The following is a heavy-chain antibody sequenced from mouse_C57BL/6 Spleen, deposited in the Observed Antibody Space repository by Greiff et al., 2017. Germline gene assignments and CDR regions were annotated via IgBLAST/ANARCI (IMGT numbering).Heavy chain of an antibody. CDR2: INPSTGGT. J-gene: IGHJ4*01. CDR1: GYSFTGYY. V-gene: IGHV1-42*01. CDR3: ARPYGYYAMDY. Sequence: EVQRVEPGPELVKPGASVKISCKASGYSFTGYYMNWVKQSPEKSLEWIGEINPSTGGTTYNQKFKAKATLTVDKSSSTAYMQLKSLTSEDSAVYYCARPYGYYAMDYWGQGTSVTVSS. D-gene: IGHD1-1*01.